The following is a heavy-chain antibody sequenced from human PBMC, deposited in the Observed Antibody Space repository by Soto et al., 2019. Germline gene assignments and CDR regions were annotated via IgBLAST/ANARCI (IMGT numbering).Heavy chain of an antibody. CDR3: ARSVWGYYPARTDY. CDR1: GYTFTSYD. Sequence: QVQLVQSGAEVKKPGASVKVSCKTSGYTFTSYDINWVRQATGQGLEWMGWMNPNSGTTGYAQKFQGRVTMTRNTSRTTAYMELRSLRSEDTDVYYGARSVWGYYPARTDYWGKGTLVSVSS. D-gene: IGHD3-16*01. V-gene: IGHV1-8*01. J-gene: IGHJ4*02. CDR2: MNPNSGTT.